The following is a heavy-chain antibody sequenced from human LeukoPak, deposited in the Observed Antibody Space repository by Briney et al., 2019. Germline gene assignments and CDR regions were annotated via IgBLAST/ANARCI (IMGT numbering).Heavy chain of an antibody. Sequence: GGSLRLSCAASGFTFRYYLLHWVRPAPGKGLVWVSRISNDASSTTYAHSVKGRFTISRDNTKNTLYLQMNSLRAEDTAVYYCAVGGNPGALDYWGQGTLVTVSS. CDR2: ISNDASST. CDR3: AVGGNPGALDY. D-gene: IGHD4-23*01. CDR1: GFTFRYYL. V-gene: IGHV3-74*01. J-gene: IGHJ4*02.